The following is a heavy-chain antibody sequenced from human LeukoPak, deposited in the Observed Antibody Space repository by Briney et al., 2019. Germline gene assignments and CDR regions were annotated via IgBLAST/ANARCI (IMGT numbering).Heavy chain of an antibody. CDR3: ARSLTAAAGNLVY. D-gene: IGHD6-13*01. V-gene: IGHV3-21*01. Sequence: GGSLRLFCAASGFTFSSYSMNWVRQAPGKGLAWVSSISSSSSYVNYADSVRGRFTISRDNAKNSLYLQMNSLRAEDTAVYYCARSLTAAAGNLVYWGQGTLITVSS. CDR2: ISSSSSYV. J-gene: IGHJ4*02. CDR1: GFTFSSYS.